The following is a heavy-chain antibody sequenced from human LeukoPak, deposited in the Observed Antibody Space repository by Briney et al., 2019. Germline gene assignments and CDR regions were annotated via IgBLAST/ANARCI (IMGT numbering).Heavy chain of an antibody. V-gene: IGHV3-30-3*01. CDR2: ISYDGSNK. CDR3: ATANHYDFWSGYYMLDY. Sequence: GGSLRLSCAASGFTFSSYAMHWVRQAPGKGLEWVAVISYDGSNKYYADSVKGRFTISRDNSKNTLYLQMNSLRAEDTAVYYCATANHYDFWSGYYMLDYWGRGTLVTVSS. CDR1: GFTFSSYA. J-gene: IGHJ4*02. D-gene: IGHD3-3*01.